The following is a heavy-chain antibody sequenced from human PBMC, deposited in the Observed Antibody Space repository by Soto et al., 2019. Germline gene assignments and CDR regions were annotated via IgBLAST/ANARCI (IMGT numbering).Heavy chain of an antibody. D-gene: IGHD1-1*01. CDR2: ISAHNGNT. J-gene: IGHJ4*02. Sequence: QVHLVQSGAEVKKPGASVKVSCKGSGYDFTTYGITWVRQAPGQGLEWMAWISAHNGNTDYAQKLQGRVTVTRDTSPSTAHMELRSLRSDDTALYYCARGRYGDYWGQGALVTVSS. V-gene: IGHV1-18*01. CDR1: GYDFTTYG. CDR3: ARGRYGDY.